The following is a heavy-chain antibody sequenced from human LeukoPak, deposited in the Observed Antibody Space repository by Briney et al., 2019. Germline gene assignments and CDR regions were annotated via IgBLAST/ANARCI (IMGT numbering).Heavy chain of an antibody. CDR1: GGSFSGYY. V-gene: IGHV4-34*01. D-gene: IGHD3-10*01. CDR3: ARRSWFGELSLAFYYGMDV. CDR2: INHSGST. J-gene: IGHJ6*02. Sequence: PSETLSLTCAVYGGSFSGYYWSWIRQPPGKGLEWIGEINHSGSTNYNPSLKSRVTISVDTSKNQFSLKLSSVTAADTAVYYCARRSWFGELSLAFYYGMDVWGQGTTVTVSS.